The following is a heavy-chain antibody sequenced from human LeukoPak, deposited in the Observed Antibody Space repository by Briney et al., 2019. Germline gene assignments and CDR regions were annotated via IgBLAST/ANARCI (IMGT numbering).Heavy chain of an antibody. CDR1: GGSISSYY. Sequence: SETLSLTCTVSGGSISSYYWSWIRQPPGKGLEWIGYIYYSGSTNYNPSLKSRVTISVDTSKNQFTLKLSSVTAADTAVYYCARRSFYSNYCHFDYWGQGTLVTVSS. CDR2: IYYSGST. J-gene: IGHJ4*02. V-gene: IGHV4-59*08. CDR3: ARRSFYSNYCHFDY. D-gene: IGHD4-11*01.